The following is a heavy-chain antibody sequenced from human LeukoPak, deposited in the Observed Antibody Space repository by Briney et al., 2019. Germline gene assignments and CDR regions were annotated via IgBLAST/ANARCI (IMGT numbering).Heavy chain of an antibody. V-gene: IGHV1-18*01. Sequence: ASVKVSCKASGYTFTSYGISWVRPAPGQGLEWMGWISAYNGNTNYAQKLQGRVTMTTDTSTSTAYMELRSLRSDDTAVYYCARGVAPYYGSGSQTNFDYWGQGTLVTVSS. J-gene: IGHJ4*02. CDR3: ARGVAPYYGSGSQTNFDY. CDR2: ISAYNGNT. CDR1: GYTFTSYG. D-gene: IGHD3-10*01.